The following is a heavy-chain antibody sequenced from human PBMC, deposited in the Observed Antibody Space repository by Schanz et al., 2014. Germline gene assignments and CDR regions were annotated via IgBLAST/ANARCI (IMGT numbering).Heavy chain of an antibody. D-gene: IGHD5-12*01. J-gene: IGHJ4*02. V-gene: IGHV3-7*01. CDR3: VSEYRCGY. CDR2: TNEDGHEK. CDR1: QFSFSDCW. Sequence: VQLVESGGGVVQPGKSLRLSCAASQFSFSDCWVDWVRQPPGKGLEWVASTNEDGHEKSYVDSVQGRFTISRDNARNSVYLQMNTLRAEDTALYYCVSEYRCGYWGQGTLVTVSA.